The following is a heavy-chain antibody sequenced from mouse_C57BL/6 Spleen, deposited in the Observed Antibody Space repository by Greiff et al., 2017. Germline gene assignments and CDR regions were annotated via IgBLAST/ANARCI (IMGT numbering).Heavy chain of an antibody. D-gene: IGHD2-4*01. CDR2: INPNNGGT. CDR3: ARGLRGFAY. J-gene: IGHJ3*01. Sequence: EVKLQQSGPELVKPGASVKIPCKASGYTFTDYNLDWVKQSHGKSLKWIGEINPNNGGTIYNQKFKGKATLTVDKSSSTAYMELRSLTSEDTAVYYCARGLRGFAYWGQGTLVTVSA. V-gene: IGHV1-18*01. CDR1: GYTFTDYN.